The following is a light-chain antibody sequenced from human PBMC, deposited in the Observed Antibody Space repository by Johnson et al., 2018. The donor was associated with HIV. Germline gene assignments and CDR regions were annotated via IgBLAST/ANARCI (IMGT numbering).Light chain of an antibody. CDR2: ENN. J-gene: IGLJ1*01. Sequence: SVLTQPPSVSAAPGQKVTISCSGSSSNIENDFVSWYQQLPGTATKLLIYENNKRPSGIPDRFSGSKSGTSATLGITGLQTGDEADYYCGTWDSSLSAGPYVFGTGTKVTVL. CDR3: GTWDSSLSAGPYV. CDR1: SSNIENDF. V-gene: IGLV1-51*02.